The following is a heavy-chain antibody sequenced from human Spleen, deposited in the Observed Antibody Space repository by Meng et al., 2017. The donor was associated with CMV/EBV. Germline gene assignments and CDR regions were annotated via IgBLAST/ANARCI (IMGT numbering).Heavy chain of an antibody. CDR2: INHSGST. J-gene: IGHJ5*02. CDR1: GGYFSGYY. D-gene: IGHD3-10*01. CDR3: ARVRRGRFDP. V-gene: IGHV4-34*01. Sequence: SRTCAVYGGYFSGYYWSWIRQPPGKGLEWIGEINHSGSTNYNPSLKSRVTISVDTSKNQFSLKLSSVTAADTAVYYWARVRRGRFDPWGQGTLVTVSS.